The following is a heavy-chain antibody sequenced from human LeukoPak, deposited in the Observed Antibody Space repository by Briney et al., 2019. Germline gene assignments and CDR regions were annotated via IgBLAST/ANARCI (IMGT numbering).Heavy chain of an antibody. CDR3: SSSAGPYDAFDV. CDR1: GGSISSYH. CDR2: VEYSGST. Sequence: PSETLSLTCIVSGGSISSYHWSWIRQPPGKGLEWIGFVEYSGSTNYNPSLKRRVTISADTSKKQLSLKLSSVTAADTAVYYCSSSAGPYDAFDVWGQGTLATVSS. V-gene: IGHV4-59*08. D-gene: IGHD6-13*01. J-gene: IGHJ3*01.